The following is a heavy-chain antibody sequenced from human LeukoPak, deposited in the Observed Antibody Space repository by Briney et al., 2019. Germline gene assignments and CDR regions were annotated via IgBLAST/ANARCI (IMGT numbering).Heavy chain of an antibody. CDR2: INTDSGNP. CDR1: GYSFNSQG. Sequence: ASVRVSCKASGYSFNSQGMNWVRQAPGQGLEWMGWINTDSGNPTYAQGFTGRFVFSLDSSVSTAYLQISNLMPEDTAKYYCAREILRFDIWGQGTMVTVSS. V-gene: IGHV7-4-1*02. CDR3: AREILRFDI. J-gene: IGHJ3*02.